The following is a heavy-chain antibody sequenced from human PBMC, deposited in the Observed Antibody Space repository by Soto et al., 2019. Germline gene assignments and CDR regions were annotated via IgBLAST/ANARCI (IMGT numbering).Heavy chain of an antibody. Sequence: GASVKVSCKASGYTFTGYYMHWVRQAPGQGLEWMGWINPNSGGTNYAQKFQGWVTMTRDTSISTAYMELSRLRSDDTAVYYCARVGPTDSSGYYPPGAFDIWGQGTMVTVSS. D-gene: IGHD3-22*01. J-gene: IGHJ3*02. CDR2: INPNSGGT. CDR3: ARVGPTDSSGYYPPGAFDI. CDR1: GYTFTGYY. V-gene: IGHV1-2*04.